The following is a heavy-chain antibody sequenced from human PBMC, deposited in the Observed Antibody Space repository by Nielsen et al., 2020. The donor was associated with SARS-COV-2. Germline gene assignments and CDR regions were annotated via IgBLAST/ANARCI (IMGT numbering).Heavy chain of an antibody. CDR2: IGTLGDT. J-gene: IGHJ6*02. D-gene: IGHD2-2*01. CDR3: AKTGDYFVVVPAATLDV. V-gene: IGHV3-13*01. Sequence: GESLKISCAASEFTFSTYDMHWVRQVKGKGLEWVSVIGTLGDTHYRGSVKGRFTISRDNAKKSLYLQMNSLRAEDTAVYYCAKTGDYFVVVPAATLDVWGQGTTVTVSS. CDR1: EFTFSTYD.